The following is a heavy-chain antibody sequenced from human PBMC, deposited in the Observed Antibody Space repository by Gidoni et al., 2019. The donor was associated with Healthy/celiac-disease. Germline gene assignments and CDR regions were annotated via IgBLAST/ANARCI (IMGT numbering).Heavy chain of an antibody. CDR2: ISGSGGST. CDR1: GCTFSSYA. CDR3: AQSRDFWSGYYFDY. V-gene: IGHV3-23*01. Sequence: EDQLFDSWEGLVQPRGSLRLSCTSSGCTFSSYAMSLVRQAPGKWLEWVSAISGSGGSTYDEDSVKGRFTIYRDNSKNTLYLQLNSLRAEETAVYYCAQSRDFWSGYYFDYWGQGTLVTVSS. J-gene: IGHJ4*02. D-gene: IGHD3-3*01.